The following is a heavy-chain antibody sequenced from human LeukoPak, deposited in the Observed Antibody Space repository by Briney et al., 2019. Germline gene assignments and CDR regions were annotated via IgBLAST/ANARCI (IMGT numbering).Heavy chain of an antibody. D-gene: IGHD6-19*01. CDR3: ARDKGVYSSGWYGSDY. Sequence: GGSLRLSCAASGFTFSSYSMNWVRQAPGKGLEWVSSISSSSSYIYYADSVKGRFTISRDNAKNSLYLQMNSLRAEDTAVYYCARDKGVYSSGWYGSDYWGQGTLVTVSS. CDR1: GFTFSSYS. J-gene: IGHJ4*02. CDR2: ISSSSSYI. V-gene: IGHV3-21*01.